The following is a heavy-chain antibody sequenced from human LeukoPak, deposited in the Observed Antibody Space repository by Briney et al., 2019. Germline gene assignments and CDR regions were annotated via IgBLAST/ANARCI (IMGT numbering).Heavy chain of an antibody. CDR2: INHSGST. Sequence: SETLSLTCAVYGGSFSGYYWSWIRRPPGKGLEWIGEINHSGSTNYNPSLKSRVTISVDTSKNQFSLKLSSVTAADTAVYYCARDEEYSSSPRGYWYFDLWGRGTLVTVSS. D-gene: IGHD6-6*01. J-gene: IGHJ2*01. CDR3: ARDEEYSSSPRGYWYFDL. V-gene: IGHV4-34*01. CDR1: GGSFSGYY.